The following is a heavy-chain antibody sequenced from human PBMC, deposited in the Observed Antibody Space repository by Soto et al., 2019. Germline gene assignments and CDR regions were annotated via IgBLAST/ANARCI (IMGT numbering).Heavy chain of an antibody. D-gene: IGHD2-2*02. J-gene: IGHJ6*03. CDR1: GFTVSSNY. V-gene: IGHV3-66*04. CDR2: IYSGGST. CDR3: SRLRGCSSTSCYMTYYYYYMDV. Sequence: GGSLRLSCAASGFTVSSNYMSWVRQAPGKGLEWVSVIYSGGSTYYADSVKGRFTISRDNSKNTLYLQMNSLRAEDTAVYYCSRLRGCSSTSCYMTYYYYYMDVWGKGTTVTVSS.